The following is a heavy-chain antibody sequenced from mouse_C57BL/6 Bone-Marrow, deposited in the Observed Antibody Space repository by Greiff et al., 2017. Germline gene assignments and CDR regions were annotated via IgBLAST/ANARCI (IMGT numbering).Heavy chain of an antibody. CDR2: IDPNSGGT. D-gene: IGHD1-1*01. V-gene: IGHV1-72*01. CDR3: AREWANYYGSRNWYFDV. Sequence: QVQLKQPGAELVKPGASVKLSCKASGYTFTSYWMHWVKQRPGRGLEWIGRIDPNSGGTKYNEKFKSTATLTVDKPSSTAYMQLSSLTCEDSAVYYCAREWANYYGSRNWYFDVWGTGTTVTVSA. CDR1: GYTFTSYW. J-gene: IGHJ1*03.